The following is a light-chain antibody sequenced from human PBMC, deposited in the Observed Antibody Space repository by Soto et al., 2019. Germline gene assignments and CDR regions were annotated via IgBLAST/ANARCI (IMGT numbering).Light chain of an antibody. CDR2: DVD. CDR1: SSDVGGYNF. V-gene: IGLV2-14*03. Sequence: QSALTQPASVSGSPGQSITISCTGTSSDVGGYNFVSWYQQHPGKAPRLMIFDVDNRPSGVSTRFSGSKSGNTASLTISGLQAEDEADYYCCSYSGSSPIVVFGGGTKLTVL. J-gene: IGLJ2*01. CDR3: CSYSGSSPIVV.